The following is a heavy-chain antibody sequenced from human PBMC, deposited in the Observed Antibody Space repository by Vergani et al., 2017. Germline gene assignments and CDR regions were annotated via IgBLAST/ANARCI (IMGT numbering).Heavy chain of an antibody. V-gene: IGHV4-61*02. Sequence: QVQLQESGPGLVKPSQTLSLTCTVSGGSFSTGGQSWTWLRQSAGKGLEWIGRIYTSGATNYNPSLRSRVTISVDTSKSQFSLKLKSVTTADTGTYFCARGADYDSKVIDSWGQGTLVTVSP. CDR1: GGSFSTGGQS. CDR2: IYTSGAT. D-gene: IGHD3-22*01. J-gene: IGHJ4*02. CDR3: ARGADYDSKVIDS.